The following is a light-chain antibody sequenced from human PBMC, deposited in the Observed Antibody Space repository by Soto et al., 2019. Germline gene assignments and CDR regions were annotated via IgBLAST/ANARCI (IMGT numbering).Light chain of an antibody. CDR2: SNN. V-gene: IGLV1-47*02. Sequence: SVLTQPPSASGTPGQRVTISCSGSSSNIGSNYVYWYQQLPGTAPKLLIYSNNQRPSGVPDRFSGSKSGTSASLAISGLRSEDEADYYCAAWDDSLSVYVFGTGTKV. J-gene: IGLJ1*01. CDR1: SSNIGSNY. CDR3: AAWDDSLSVYV.